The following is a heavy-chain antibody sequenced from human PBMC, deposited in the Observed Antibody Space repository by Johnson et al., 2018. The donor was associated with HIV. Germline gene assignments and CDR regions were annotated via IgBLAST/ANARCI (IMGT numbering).Heavy chain of an antibody. CDR2: IYWNGVRT. J-gene: IGHJ3*02. V-gene: IGHV3-20*04. Sequence: VQLVESGGGVVQPGGSLRLSCAASGFTFDDYGMTWVRQAPGKGLEWVSGIYWNGVRTTYADSVKGRFTISRDNAKNSLYLQMNSLRAEDTALYYCARDEGLDYGASLGAFDIWGQGTMVTVSS. D-gene: IGHD4-17*01. CDR1: GFTFDDYG. CDR3: ARDEGLDYGASLGAFDI.